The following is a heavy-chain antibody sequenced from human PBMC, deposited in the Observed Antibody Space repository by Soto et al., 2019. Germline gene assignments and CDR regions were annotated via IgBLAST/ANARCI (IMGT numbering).Heavy chain of an antibody. V-gene: IGHV3-64D*08. J-gene: IGHJ4*02. D-gene: IGHD3-3*01. CDR2: ISSNGGST. CDR3: VKDLDFWSGYPKDYFDY. Sequence: PGGSLRLSCAASGFTFSSYWMSWVRQAPGKGLEYVSAISSNGGSTYYADSVKGRFTISRDNSKNTLYLQMSSLRAEDTAVYYCVKDLDFWSGYPKDYFDYWGQGTLVTVSS. CDR1: GFTFSSYW.